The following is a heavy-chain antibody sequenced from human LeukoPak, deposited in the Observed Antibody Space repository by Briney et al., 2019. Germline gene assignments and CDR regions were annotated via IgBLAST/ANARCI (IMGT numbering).Heavy chain of an antibody. D-gene: IGHD1-26*01. V-gene: IGHV3-7*01. Sequence: PGGSLRLSCAASGFTFSSYWMSWVRQAPGKGREWVANIKQDGGEKYYVDSVKGRFTISRDNAKNSLYLQMNSLRAEDTAVYYCASGAGGSYINYWGQGTLVTVSS. CDR3: ASGAGGSYINY. CDR1: GFTFSSYW. CDR2: IKQDGGEK. J-gene: IGHJ4*02.